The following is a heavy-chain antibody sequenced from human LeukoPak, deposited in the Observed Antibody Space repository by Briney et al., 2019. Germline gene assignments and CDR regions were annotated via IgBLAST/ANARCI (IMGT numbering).Heavy chain of an antibody. V-gene: IGHV4-34*01. CDR3: ARGWGYYGLRQFDY. CDR2: INHSGST. D-gene: IGHD3-10*01. Sequence: SETLSLTCAVSGGSFSGYYWSWIRQPPGKGLEWIGEINHSGSTNYNPSLKSRVTISVYTSKNQFSLKLSSVTAADTAVYYCARGWGYYGLRQFDYWGQGTLVTVSS. J-gene: IGHJ4*02. CDR1: GGSFSGYY.